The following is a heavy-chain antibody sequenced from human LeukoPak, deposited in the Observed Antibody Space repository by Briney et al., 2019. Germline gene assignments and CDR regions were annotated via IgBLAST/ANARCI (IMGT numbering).Heavy chain of an antibody. Sequence: ASVKVSCKASGFIFTMYGFSWVRQAPGQGLEWMGWISAYNRKTKYPQMLQDRITMTTDTSASTVYMELRSLRSDDAAVYYCASRDTAMVYYFDYWGQGTLVTVSS. CDR1: GFIFTMYG. CDR3: ASRDTAMVYYFDY. CDR2: ISAYNRKT. V-gene: IGHV1-18*01. D-gene: IGHD5-18*01. J-gene: IGHJ4*02.